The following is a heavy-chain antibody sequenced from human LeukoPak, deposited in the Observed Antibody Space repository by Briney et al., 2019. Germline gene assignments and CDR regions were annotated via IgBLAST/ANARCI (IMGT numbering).Heavy chain of an antibody. Sequence: SETLSLTCAVSGGSISSSNWWSWVRQPPGKGLEWIGEIYHSGSTNYNPSLKSRVTISVDKSKNQFSLKLSSVTAADTAVYYCARARSSGWFHFDYWGQGTLVTVSS. CDR3: ARARSSGWFHFDY. D-gene: IGHD6-19*01. V-gene: IGHV4-4*02. CDR1: GGSISSSNW. J-gene: IGHJ4*02. CDR2: IYHSGST.